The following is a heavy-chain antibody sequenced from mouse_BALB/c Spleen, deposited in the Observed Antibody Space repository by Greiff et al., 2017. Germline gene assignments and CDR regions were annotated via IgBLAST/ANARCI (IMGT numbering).Heavy chain of an antibody. J-gene: IGHJ3*01. CDR1: GYSITSDYA. D-gene: IGHD1-1*01. CDR2: ISYSGST. CDR3: AIYGSSSFAY. Sequence: EVKLQESGPGLVKPSQSLSLTCTVTGYSITSDYAWNWIRQFPGNKLEWMGYISYSGSTSYNPSLKSRISITRDTSKNQFFLQLNSVTTEDTATYYCAIYGSSSFAYWGQGTLVTVSA. V-gene: IGHV3-2*02.